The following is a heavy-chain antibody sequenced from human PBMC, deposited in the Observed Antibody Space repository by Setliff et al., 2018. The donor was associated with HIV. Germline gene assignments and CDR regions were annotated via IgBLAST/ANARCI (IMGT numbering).Heavy chain of an antibody. CDR2: IFHTQNP. Sequence: TSETLSLTCAVSDGSISSSNWWSWVRQPPGKGLEWIGEIFHTQNPNYSPSLKSRVTISVNKSKNQFSLRLTSVTAADPAVYYCARGANFWSGYDSWGQGTLVTVSS. D-gene: IGHD3-3*01. J-gene: IGHJ4*02. V-gene: IGHV4-4*02. CDR1: DGSISSSNW. CDR3: ARGANFWSGYDS.